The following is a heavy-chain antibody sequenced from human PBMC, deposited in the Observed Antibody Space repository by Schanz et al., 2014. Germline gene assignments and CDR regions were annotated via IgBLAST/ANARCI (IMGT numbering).Heavy chain of an antibody. V-gene: IGHV3-7*01. D-gene: IGHD2-2*01. CDR2: IKQDGSEK. CDR3: AKDSTHIDIVLVPTAIDY. J-gene: IGHJ4*02. Sequence: EVQLLESGGGLVQPGGSLRLSCAASGFTFSSYAMSWVRQVPGKGLEWVANIKQDGSEKYYVDAVKGRFTISRDNSKNTLYLQMNSLRAEDTSVYFCAKDSTHIDIVLVPTAIDYWGQGTLVTVSS. CDR1: GFTFSSYA.